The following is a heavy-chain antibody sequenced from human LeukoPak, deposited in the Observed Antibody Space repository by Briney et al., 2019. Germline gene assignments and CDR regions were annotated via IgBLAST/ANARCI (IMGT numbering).Heavy chain of an antibody. CDR1: GFDVNDNF. CDR3: VRRHDY. V-gene: IGHV3-53*01. Sequence: GGSLRLSCVASGFDVNDNFMLWIRQAPGQGLEWISIIYASGGAFHSESVKGRFSAFRDTSKNTVFLQMNNLKAANTAMYYCVRRHDYWGQGTLVTVSS. CDR2: IYASGGA. J-gene: IGHJ4*02.